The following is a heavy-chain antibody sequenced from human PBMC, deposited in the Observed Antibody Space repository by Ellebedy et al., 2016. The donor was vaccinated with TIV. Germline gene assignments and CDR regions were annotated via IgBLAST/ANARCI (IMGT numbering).Heavy chain of an antibody. CDR1: GFVFDAYG. Sequence: GESLKISCVASGFVFDAYGMNWVRQTPEKGLEWVSLIRWDGVTTYADSVNGRFSISRDNSRSTLYLEMNSLRVDDSGVYYCVKDWQDSGSGWSPFGSWGQGTLVTVSS. CDR3: VKDWQDSGSGWSPFGS. J-gene: IGHJ4*02. CDR2: IRWDGVT. D-gene: IGHD6-19*01. V-gene: IGHV3-43D*03.